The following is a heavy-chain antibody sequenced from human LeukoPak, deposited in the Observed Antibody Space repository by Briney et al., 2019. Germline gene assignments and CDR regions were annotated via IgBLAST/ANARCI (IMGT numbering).Heavy chain of an antibody. D-gene: IGHD4-23*01. CDR2: IGYTGYSP. CDR3: AKSPTVDAAFDI. J-gene: IGHJ3*02. CDR1: GFTFSSYA. V-gene: IGHV3-23*01. Sequence: GGSLRLSCAASGFTFSSYAMHWVRQAPGKGLEWVSGIGYTGYSPFYADSVKGRFTVSRDSPKNTLFLHMNSLRAEDTALYYCAKSPTVDAAFDIWGQGTMVTVSS.